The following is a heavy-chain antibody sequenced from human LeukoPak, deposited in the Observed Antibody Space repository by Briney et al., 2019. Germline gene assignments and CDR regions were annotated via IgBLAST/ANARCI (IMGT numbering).Heavy chain of an antibody. D-gene: IGHD3-10*01. CDR3: ARRSTVIRGVLEEAFDY. V-gene: IGHV5-51*01. Sequence: GESLKISCKGSGNSFNNHFIGWVRQMPGKGLEWMGIIYPGDSETRYSPSFEGLVTISADKSICTVYLQWSSLEASDTAMYYCARRSTVIRGVLEEAFDYWGQGTLVTVSS. CDR2: IYPGDSET. CDR1: GNSFNNHF. J-gene: IGHJ4*02.